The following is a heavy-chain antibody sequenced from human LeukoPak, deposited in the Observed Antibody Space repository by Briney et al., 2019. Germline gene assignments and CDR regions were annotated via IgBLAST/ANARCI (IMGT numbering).Heavy chain of an antibody. J-gene: IGHJ5*02. V-gene: IGHV3-30*03. CDR3: ARDRSQEFDP. Sequence: PGGSLRLSCAASRFIVRNYGMHWVRQAPGKGLEWVAFISSDGTNKDYADSVKGRFSISRDNSKNTLYLQMNRLRGDDTAVYYCARDRSQEFDPWGQGTLVTVSS. D-gene: IGHD3-10*01. CDR2: ISSDGTNK. CDR1: RFIVRNYG.